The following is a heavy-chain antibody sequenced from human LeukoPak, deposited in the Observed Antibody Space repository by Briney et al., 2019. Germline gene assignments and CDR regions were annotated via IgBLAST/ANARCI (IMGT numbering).Heavy chain of an antibody. CDR2: IKQDGSEK. V-gene: IGHV3-7*03. Sequence: GGSLRLSCAASGFTFSTYWMHWVRQAPGQGLEWVANIKQDGSEKYYVDSVKGRFTIPRDNSKNTLYLQMNSLRAEDTAVYYCAKGTGGDCYSGYFDYWGQGTLVTVSS. D-gene: IGHD2-21*02. CDR1: GFTFSTYW. J-gene: IGHJ4*02. CDR3: AKGTGGDCYSGYFDY.